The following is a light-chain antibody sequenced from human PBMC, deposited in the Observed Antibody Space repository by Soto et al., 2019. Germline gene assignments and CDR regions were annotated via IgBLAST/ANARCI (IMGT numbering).Light chain of an antibody. CDR1: RSDGGCYNY. CDR3: SSYAASNNLGV. V-gene: IGLV2-8*01. J-gene: IGLJ2*01. Sequence: QSALTEPPSASGSPGQSVTISCIGTRSDGGCYNYVSWYQQHPGKAPKLMIYEVSKRPSGVPDRFSGSKSGNTASLTVSGLQAEDEADYYCSSYAASNNLGVFVGGTKLTVL. CDR2: EVS.